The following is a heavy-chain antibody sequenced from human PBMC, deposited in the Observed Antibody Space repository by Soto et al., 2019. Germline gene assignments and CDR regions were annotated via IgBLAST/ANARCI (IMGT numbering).Heavy chain of an antibody. CDR3: ARDLWGYCGTDCYPLDV. J-gene: IGHJ6*02. CDR2: LYNAGST. D-gene: IGHD2-21*02. CDR1: GGSISRYY. Sequence: SETXSLTCTVSGGSISRYYWSWIRQPPGKGLEWIGYLYNAGSTIYNPSLKSRVTISVDMSQNQFSLNLNYVTAADTAVYYCARDLWGYCGTDCYPLDVWGQGTTVTVSS. V-gene: IGHV4-59*01.